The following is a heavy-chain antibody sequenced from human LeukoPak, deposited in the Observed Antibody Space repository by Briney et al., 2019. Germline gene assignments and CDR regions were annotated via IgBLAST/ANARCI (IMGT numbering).Heavy chain of an antibody. V-gene: IGHV3-48*03. Sequence: PGGSLRLSCVASGFTFSSYEMNWVRQVPGKALEWVSYIDFGGRIINYADHVKGRFTISRDNAKNSVYLQMNSLRAEDTAVYYCARVIGLERRYFQFDYWGQGILVTVSS. CDR2: IDFGGRII. CDR3: ARVIGLERRYFQFDY. J-gene: IGHJ4*02. CDR1: GFTFSSYE. D-gene: IGHD1-1*01.